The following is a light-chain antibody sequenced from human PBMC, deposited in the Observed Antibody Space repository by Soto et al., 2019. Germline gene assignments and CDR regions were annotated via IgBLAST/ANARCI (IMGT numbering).Light chain of an antibody. CDR2: DAF. CDR1: QGVSRY. J-gene: IGKJ5*01. V-gene: IGKV3-15*01. CDR3: QHYDHWPIT. Sequence: EVLMTQSPATLSVSPGEGSTLSCRASQGVSRYLAWYQHKPGKAPRLIIYDAFTRAAGVPDRFSGSGSGTEFTLTTSSLHSEDRAVYFCQHYDHWPITFGQGTRLEIK.